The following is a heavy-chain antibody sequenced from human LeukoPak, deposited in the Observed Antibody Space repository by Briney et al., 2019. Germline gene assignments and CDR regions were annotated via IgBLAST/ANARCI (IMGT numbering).Heavy chain of an antibody. CDR3: ASAQYYDILTGYYDYGMDV. J-gene: IGHJ6*02. Sequence: PGGSLRLSCAASGFTFSSYWMSWVRQAPGKGLEWVANIKQDGSEKYYVDSVKGRFTISRDNAKNSLYLQMNSLRAEDTAVYYCASAQYYDILTGYYDYGMDVWGQGTTVTVSS. V-gene: IGHV3-7*01. CDR1: GFTFSSYW. CDR2: IKQDGSEK. D-gene: IGHD3-9*01.